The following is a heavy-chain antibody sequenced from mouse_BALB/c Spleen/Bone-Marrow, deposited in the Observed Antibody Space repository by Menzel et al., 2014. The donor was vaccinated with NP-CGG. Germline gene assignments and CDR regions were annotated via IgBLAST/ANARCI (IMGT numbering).Heavy chain of an antibody. CDR3: ARHGGKGYAMDY. Sequence: VQLQQSGGGLVQPGGSRNLSCAASGFTFSSYAMSWVRQTPEKRLEWVATISSGGSYTYYPDSVKGRFTISRDNAKNTLYLQMSSLRSEDTAMYYCARHGGKGYAMDYWGQGTSVTVSS. V-gene: IGHV5-9-3*01. CDR2: ISSGGSYT. CDR1: GFTFSSYA. D-gene: IGHD2-1*01. J-gene: IGHJ4*01.